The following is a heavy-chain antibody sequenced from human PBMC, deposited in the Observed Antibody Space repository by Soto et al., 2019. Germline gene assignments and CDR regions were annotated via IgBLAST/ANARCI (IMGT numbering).Heavy chain of an antibody. CDR3: GRGRSGQIVVFY. Sequence: ASVKVSFKASRYTFTGHYIHWVRHAPEQGPEWMGEIGPESGATRYAEKFQGRATMTLDTSITTVYMELKNLSPDDTAVYYCGRGRSGQIVVFYWGQGTPVTVSS. V-gene: IGHV1-2*02. CDR2: IGPESGAT. D-gene: IGHD1-26*01. CDR1: RYTFTGHY. J-gene: IGHJ4*02.